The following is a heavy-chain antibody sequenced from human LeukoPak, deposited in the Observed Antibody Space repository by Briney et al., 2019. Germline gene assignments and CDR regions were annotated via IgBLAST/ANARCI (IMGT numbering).Heavy chain of an antibody. J-gene: IGHJ4*02. CDR2: IYHSGST. CDR1: GGSISSSNW. CDR3: ASLGGRSYSDPGTH. Sequence: SGTLSLTCAVSGGSISSSNWWSWVRQPPGKGLEWIGEIYHSGSTNYNPSLKSRVTISVDKSKNQFSLKLSSVTAADTAVYYCASLGGRSYSDPGTHWGQGTLVTVSS. V-gene: IGHV4-4*02. D-gene: IGHD1-26*01.